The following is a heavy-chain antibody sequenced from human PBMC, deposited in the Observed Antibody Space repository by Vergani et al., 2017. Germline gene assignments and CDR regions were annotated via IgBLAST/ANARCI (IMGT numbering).Heavy chain of an antibody. J-gene: IGHJ3*02. Sequence: EVQLVESGGGLVQPGGSLRLSCAASGFTFSSYWMSGVRQAPGKGLGWGANIKQDGSEKYYVDSVKGRFTISRDNAKNSLYLQMNSLRAEDTAVYYCAATWAEGHIDAFDIWGQGTMVTVSS. CDR1: GFTFSSYW. CDR2: IKQDGSEK. CDR3: AATWAEGHIDAFDI. D-gene: IGHD1-1*01. V-gene: IGHV3-7*01.